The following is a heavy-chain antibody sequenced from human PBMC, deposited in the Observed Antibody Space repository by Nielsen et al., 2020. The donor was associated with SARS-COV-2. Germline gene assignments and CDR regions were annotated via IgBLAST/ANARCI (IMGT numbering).Heavy chain of an antibody. CDR3: ATSAYSSSMDV. CDR2: ISWNSGSI. J-gene: IGHJ6*02. D-gene: IGHD6-6*01. V-gene: IGHV3-9*01. Sequence: SLKISCAASGFTFSSYAMSWVRQAPGKGLEWVSGISWNSGSIGYADSVKGRFTISRDNAKNSLYLQMNSLRAEDTALYYCATSAYSSSMDVWGQGTTVTVSS. CDR1: GFTFSSYA.